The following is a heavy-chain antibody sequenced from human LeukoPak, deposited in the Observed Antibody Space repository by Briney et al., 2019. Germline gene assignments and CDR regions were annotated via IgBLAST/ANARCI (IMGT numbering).Heavy chain of an antibody. CDR1: GGSISSNNW. V-gene: IGHV4-4*02. CDR3: ARRHSSRWYYFDY. Sequence: PSETLSLTCAVSGGSISSNNWWSWVRQPPGKGLEWIGEIYHSGNTNYNPSLKSRVTISVDTSKNQFSLRLSSVTAADTAVYYCARRHSSRWYYFDYWGQGTLVTVSS. CDR2: IYHSGNT. D-gene: IGHD6-13*01. J-gene: IGHJ4*02.